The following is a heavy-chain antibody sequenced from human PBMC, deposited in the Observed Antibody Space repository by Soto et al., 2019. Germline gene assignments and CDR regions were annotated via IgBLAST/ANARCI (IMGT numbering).Heavy chain of an antibody. J-gene: IGHJ5*02. CDR1: GGSISSGGYY. CDR2: IYHSGST. V-gene: IGHV4-31*03. D-gene: IGHD6-25*01. CDR3: AREAAGILNWFDP. Sequence: SETLSLTCTVSGGSISSGGYYWSWIRQHPGKGLEWIGYIYHSGSTYYNPSLKSRVTISVDTSKHQFSLKVSSVTAADTAVYYCAREAAGILNWFDPWGQGTLVTVSS.